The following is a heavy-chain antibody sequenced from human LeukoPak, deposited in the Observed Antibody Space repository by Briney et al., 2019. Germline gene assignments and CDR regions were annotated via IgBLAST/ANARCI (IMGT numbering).Heavy chain of an antibody. D-gene: IGHD2-15*01. CDR2: ISWNSGSI. V-gene: IGHV3-9*01. CDR3: AKDLAANPY. J-gene: IGHJ4*02. Sequence: PGRSLRLSCAASGFTFDDYAMHWARQAPGKGLEWVSGISWNSGSIGYADSVKGRFTISRDNAKNSLYLQMNSLRAEDTALYYCAKDLAANPYWGQGTLVTVSS. CDR1: GFTFDDYA.